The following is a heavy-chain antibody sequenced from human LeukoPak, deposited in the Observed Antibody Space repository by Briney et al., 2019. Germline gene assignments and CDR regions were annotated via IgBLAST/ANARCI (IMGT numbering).Heavy chain of an antibody. J-gene: IGHJ5*02. CDR1: GFRFSSYA. CDR2: ISASGGDT. V-gene: IGHV3-23*01. D-gene: IGHD2-8*01. Sequence: GGSLRLSCAASGFRFSSYAMNWVRQAPGKGLEWVSGISASGGDTFYADSVKGRFTISRDNSKNTLSLQMNSLRVEDTAIYYCAKDVRRCNGACTWGQGTLVTVSS. CDR3: AKDVRRCNGACT.